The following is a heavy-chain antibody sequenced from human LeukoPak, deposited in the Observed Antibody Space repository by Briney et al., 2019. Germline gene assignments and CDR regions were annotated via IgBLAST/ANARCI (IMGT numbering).Heavy chain of an antibody. J-gene: IGHJ4*02. CDR3: ARAPRRFRGIIITPLYYFDY. CDR2: ISGSGENI. Sequence: GGSLRLFCAASGFTFRNYAMSWVRQAPGQGLEWVSAISGSGENIYYADSVKGWFTISRDNSKNTLYLQMNSLRAEDTAVYYCARAPRRFRGIIITPLYYFDYWGQGTLVTVSS. D-gene: IGHD3-10*01. CDR1: GFTFRNYA. V-gene: IGHV3-23*01.